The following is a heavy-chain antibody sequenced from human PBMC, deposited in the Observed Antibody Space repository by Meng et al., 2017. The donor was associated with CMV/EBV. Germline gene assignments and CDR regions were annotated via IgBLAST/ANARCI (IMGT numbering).Heavy chain of an antibody. CDR3: ARVGRQQLDFDY. Sequence: GGSLRLSCAASGFTFSSYSMNWVRQAPGKGLEWVSSISSSSSYIYYADSVKGRFTISRDNAKNSLYLQMNSLRAEDTAVYYCARVGRQQLDFDYWGQGTLVTVSS. CDR1: GFTFSSYS. CDR2: ISSSSSYI. D-gene: IGHD6-13*01. J-gene: IGHJ4*02. V-gene: IGHV3-21*01.